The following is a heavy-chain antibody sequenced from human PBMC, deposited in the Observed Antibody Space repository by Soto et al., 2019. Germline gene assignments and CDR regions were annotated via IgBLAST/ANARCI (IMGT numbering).Heavy chain of an antibody. CDR3: ASLSTVTTHYYYGMDV. V-gene: IGHV1-69*13. CDR2: IIPTFGTA. Sequence: SVKVSCKASGGTFSSYAISWVRQAPGQGLEWMGGIIPTFGTANYAQKFQGRVTITADESTSTAYMELSSLRSEDTAVYYCASLSTVTTHYYYGMDVWGQGTTVTVSS. D-gene: IGHD4-17*01. CDR1: GGTFSSYA. J-gene: IGHJ6*02.